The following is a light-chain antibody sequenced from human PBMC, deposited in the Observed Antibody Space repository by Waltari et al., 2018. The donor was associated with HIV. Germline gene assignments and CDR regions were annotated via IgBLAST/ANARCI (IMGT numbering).Light chain of an antibody. CDR2: ATS. CDR3: QQYGNWPLT. J-gene: IGKJ4*01. Sequence: KLVKQSPITQTVSPGGRGNPTCRTSQSVGFNLAWYQQKVGQAPRLVIFATSTRAAGLPARFSGSGSGTEFTLTISSLQSEDFAVYYCQQYGNWPLTFGGGTKVEIQ. CDR1: QSVGFN. V-gene: IGKV3-15*01.